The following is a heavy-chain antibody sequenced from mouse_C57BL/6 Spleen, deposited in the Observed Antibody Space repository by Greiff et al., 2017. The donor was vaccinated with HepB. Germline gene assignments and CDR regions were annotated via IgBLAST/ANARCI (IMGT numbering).Heavy chain of an antibody. D-gene: IGHD1-1*01. CDR3: AIPGTTVVGDYYAMDY. Sequence: QVQLQQSGAELARPGASVKLSCKASGYTFTSYGIRWVKQRTGQGLEWIGEIYPRSGNTYYNEKFKGKATMTADKSSSTASMELRSLTSEDSAVYFCAIPGTTVVGDYYAMDYWGQGTSVTVSS. CDR2: IYPRSGNT. CDR1: GYTFTSYG. V-gene: IGHV1-81*01. J-gene: IGHJ4*01.